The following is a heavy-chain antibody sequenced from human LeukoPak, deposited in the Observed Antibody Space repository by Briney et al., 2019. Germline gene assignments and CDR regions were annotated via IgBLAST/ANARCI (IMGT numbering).Heavy chain of an antibody. CDR1: GFTFSTYW. J-gene: IGHJ3*02. V-gene: IGHV3-74*01. CDR3: ATELRESGASSRNAFDI. CDR2: INSDGSYT. D-gene: IGHD2-15*01. Sequence: GGSLRLSCTASGFTFSTYWMHWVRQAPGKGPVWVSLINSDGSYTDFADSVKGRFTISRDNAQSTLYLQMNSLRVEDTAVYYCATELRESGASSRNAFDIWGQGTVVSVSS.